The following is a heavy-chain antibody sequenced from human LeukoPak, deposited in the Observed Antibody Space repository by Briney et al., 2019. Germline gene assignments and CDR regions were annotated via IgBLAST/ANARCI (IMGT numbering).Heavy chain of an antibody. V-gene: IGHV3-23*01. J-gene: IGHJ4*02. Sequence: GGSLRLSCAVSGITLSNYGMSWVRQAPGKGLEWVAGISDSGGRTNYADSVKGRFTISRDNPKNTLYLQMNSLRAEDTAVHFCAKRGVVIRVILVGFHKEAYCFDSWGQGALVTVSS. CDR1: GITLSNYG. CDR3: AKRGVVIRVILVGFHKEAYCFDS. CDR2: ISDSGGRT. D-gene: IGHD3-22*01.